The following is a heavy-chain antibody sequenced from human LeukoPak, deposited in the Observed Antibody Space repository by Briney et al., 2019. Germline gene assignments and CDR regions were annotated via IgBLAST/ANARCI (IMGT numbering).Heavy chain of an antibody. CDR2: ISGSGGST. Sequence: GGSLRLSCAASGFTFSSYAMSWVRQAPGKGLEWVSAISGSGGSTYYADSVKGRFTISRDNSKNTLYLQMNSLRAEDTAVYYSVKGTQWLGGEFDSWGQGTLVTASS. CDR1: GFTFSSYA. D-gene: IGHD6-19*01. V-gene: IGHV3-23*01. CDR3: VKGTQWLGGEFDS. J-gene: IGHJ4*02.